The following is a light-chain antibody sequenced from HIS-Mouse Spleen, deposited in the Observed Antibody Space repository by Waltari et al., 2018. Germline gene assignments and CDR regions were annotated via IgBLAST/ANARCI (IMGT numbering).Light chain of an antibody. Sequence: QSALTQPASVSGSPGQSITISCTGTSSDVGSYNLVSWYQQHPGKAPKLMIYEVSKGPYGVSNRFSGSKSGKTASLTISGLQAEDEADYYCCSYAGSSTWVFGGGTKLTVL. V-gene: IGLV2-23*02. CDR2: EVS. CDR1: SSDVGSYNL. J-gene: IGLJ3*02. CDR3: CSYAGSSTWV.